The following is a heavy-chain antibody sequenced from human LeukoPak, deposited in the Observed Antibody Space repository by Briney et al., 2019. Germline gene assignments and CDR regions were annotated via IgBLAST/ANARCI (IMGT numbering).Heavy chain of an antibody. J-gene: IGHJ4*02. CDR1: GFTVSSNY. CDR3: ASFGVAKTPYCFDY. CDR2: IYSSGST. D-gene: IGHD3-3*01. Sequence: GGSLRLSCAASGFTVSSNYMSWVRQAPGKGLEWVSVIYSSGSTYYADSVKGRFTISRDNSKNTLYLQMNSLRAEDTAVYYCASFGVAKTPYCFDYWGQGTLVTVSS. V-gene: IGHV3-53*01.